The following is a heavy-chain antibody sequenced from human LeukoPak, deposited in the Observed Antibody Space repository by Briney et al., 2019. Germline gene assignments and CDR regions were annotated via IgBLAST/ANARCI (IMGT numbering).Heavy chain of an antibody. D-gene: IGHD2-15*01. CDR2: IKRDGSEK. J-gene: IGHJ4*02. CDR1: GFTSSSYW. Sequence: GGSLRLSCAVSGFTSSSYWMSWVRQAPGKGLEWVANIKRDGSEKYYVDSVKGRFTISRDNAKNSLYLQMNSLRAEDTAVYYCARAPYCIGGSCRFDYWGQGTLVTVSS. V-gene: IGHV3-7*03. CDR3: ARAPYCIGGSCRFDY.